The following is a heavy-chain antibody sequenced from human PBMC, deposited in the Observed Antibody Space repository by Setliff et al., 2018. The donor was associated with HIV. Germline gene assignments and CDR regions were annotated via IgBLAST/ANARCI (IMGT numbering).Heavy chain of an antibody. CDR3: ARTVNDYGDYYFDY. V-gene: IGHV1-3*01. D-gene: IGHD4-17*01. J-gene: IGHJ4*02. Sequence: GASVKVSCKASGYTFTSYAMHWVRQAPGQRLEWMGWINAGTGNTKYSQNFQGRVTFSRDTSASTAYMELSSLRSEDTAVYYCARTVNDYGDYYFDYWGQGTLVTVS. CDR1: GYTFTSYA. CDR2: INAGTGNT.